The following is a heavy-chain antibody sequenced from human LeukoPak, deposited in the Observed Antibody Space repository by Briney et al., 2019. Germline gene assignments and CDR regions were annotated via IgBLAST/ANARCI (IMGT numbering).Heavy chain of an antibody. CDR3: ARVIGGYGDY. D-gene: IGHD5-12*01. J-gene: IGHJ4*02. CDR1: GFTFSSYS. V-gene: IGHV3-21*01. CDR2: ISSSSSYI. Sequence: PGGSLRLSCAASGFTFSSYSMNWVRQAPGKGLEWVSSISSSSSYIYYADSVRGRFTISRDNAKNSLYLQMNSLRAEDTAVYYCARVIGGYGDYWGQGTLVTVPS.